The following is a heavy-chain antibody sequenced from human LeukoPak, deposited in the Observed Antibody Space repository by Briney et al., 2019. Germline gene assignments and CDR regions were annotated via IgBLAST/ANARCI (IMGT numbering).Heavy chain of an antibody. CDR3: ARAIAVAGTGGAFDI. Sequence: SETLSLTCTVSGGSISSYYWSWIRQPPGKGLEWIGYIYNSGSTNNNPSLKSRVTISVDTSKNQFSLKLSSVTVADTAVYYCARAIAVAGTGGAFDIWGQGTMVTVSS. V-gene: IGHV4-59*01. J-gene: IGHJ3*02. CDR1: GGSISSYY. D-gene: IGHD6-19*01. CDR2: IYNSGST.